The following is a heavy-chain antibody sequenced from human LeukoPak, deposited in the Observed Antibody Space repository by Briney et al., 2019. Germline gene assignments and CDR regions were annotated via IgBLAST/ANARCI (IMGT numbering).Heavy chain of an antibody. J-gene: IGHJ4*02. D-gene: IGHD2-2*01. V-gene: IGHV4-34*01. CDR1: GGSFSGYY. CDR3: ARAKYCSSTSCYVSGKLDY. Sequence: PSETLSLTGAVYGGSFSGYYWSWIRQPPGKGLEWIGEINHSGSTNYNPSLKSRVTISVDTSKNQFSLKLSSVTAADTAVYYCARAKYCSSTSCYVSGKLDYWGQGTLVTVSS. CDR2: INHSGST.